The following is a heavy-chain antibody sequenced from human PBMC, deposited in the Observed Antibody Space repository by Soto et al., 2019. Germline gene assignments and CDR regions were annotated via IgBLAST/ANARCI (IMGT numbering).Heavy chain of an antibody. Sequence: EVQLVESGGGLVQPGRSLRLSCTASGFTFDDYAMHWVRQAPGKGLEWVSGISWNSGNIGYVDSVKGRFAISRDNAKNSLYLQMNSLRVEDTALYYCAKGTEWVVRADFDYWGQGTLVTVSS. CDR3: AKGTEWVVRADFDY. V-gene: IGHV3-9*01. CDR2: ISWNSGNI. D-gene: IGHD6-19*01. J-gene: IGHJ4*02. CDR1: GFTFDDYA.